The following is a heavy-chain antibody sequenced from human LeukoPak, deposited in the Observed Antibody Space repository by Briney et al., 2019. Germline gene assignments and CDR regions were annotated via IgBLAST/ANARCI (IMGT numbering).Heavy chain of an antibody. CDR2: MNPNSGNT. J-gene: IGHJ5*02. Sequence: ASVKVSCKASGYTFTSYDINWVRQATGQGLEWMGWMNPNSGNTGYAQKFQGRVTMTRNTSISTAYMELSSLRSEDTAVYSCARDGCDFWSGYYVNWFDPWGQGTLVTVSS. CDR3: ARDGCDFWSGYYVNWFDP. D-gene: IGHD3-3*01. V-gene: IGHV1-8*01. CDR1: GYTFTSYD.